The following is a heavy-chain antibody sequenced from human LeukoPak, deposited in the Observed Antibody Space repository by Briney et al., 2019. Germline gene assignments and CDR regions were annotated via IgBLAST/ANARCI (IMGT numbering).Heavy chain of an antibody. J-gene: IGHJ4*02. Sequence: GASVKVSCKASGYTFTSYGISWVRQAPGQGLEWMGWINPNTGGANYAQKFQGRVTMTRDTSISTAYMDLSRLRSDDTAVYYCAKEGLERVATITPDYWGQGTLVTVSS. CDR3: AKEGLERVATITPDY. CDR2: INPNTGGA. D-gene: IGHD5-24*01. V-gene: IGHV1-2*02. CDR1: GYTFTSYG.